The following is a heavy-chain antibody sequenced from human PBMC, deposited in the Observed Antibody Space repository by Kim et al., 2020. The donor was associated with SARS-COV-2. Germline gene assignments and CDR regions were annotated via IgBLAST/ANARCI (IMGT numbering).Heavy chain of an antibody. D-gene: IGHD2-2*01. J-gene: IGHJ5*02. Sequence: SETLSLTCAVYGGSFSGYYWSWIRQPPGKGLEWIGEINHSGSTNYNPSLKSRVTISVDTSKNQFSLKLSSVTAADTAVYYCARGGLVVVPAARRGWFDPWGQGTLVTVSS. CDR1: GGSFSGYY. V-gene: IGHV4-34*01. CDR3: ARGGLVVVPAARRGWFDP. CDR2: INHSGST.